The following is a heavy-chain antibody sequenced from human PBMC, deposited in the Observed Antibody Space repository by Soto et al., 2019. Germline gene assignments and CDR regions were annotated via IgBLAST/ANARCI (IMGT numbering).Heavy chain of an antibody. J-gene: IGHJ6*02. CDR3: ARGGSSSGYGMDV. D-gene: IGHD6-6*01. CDR1: GYTFTGYY. V-gene: IGHV1-2*04. CDR2: INPNSGGT. Sequence: GASVKVSCKVSGYTFTGYYMHWVRQAPGQGLEWMGWINPNSGGTNYAQKFQGWVTMTRDTSISTAYMELSRLRSDDTAVYYCARGGSSSGYGMDVWGQGTTVTVSS.